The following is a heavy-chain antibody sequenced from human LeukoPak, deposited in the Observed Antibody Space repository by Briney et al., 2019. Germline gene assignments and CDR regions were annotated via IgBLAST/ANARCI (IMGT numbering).Heavy chain of an antibody. CDR2: ISGSGGGT. Sequence: GGSLRLSCAASGFTFSSYAMGWVRQAPGKGLEWVSAISGSGGGTYYADSVKGRFTISRDNSKNTLYLQMNSLRAEDTAVYYCAKYSGSWYYFDYWGQGTLVTVSS. V-gene: IGHV3-23*01. CDR1: GFTFSSYA. D-gene: IGHD6-13*01. CDR3: AKYSGSWYYFDY. J-gene: IGHJ4*02.